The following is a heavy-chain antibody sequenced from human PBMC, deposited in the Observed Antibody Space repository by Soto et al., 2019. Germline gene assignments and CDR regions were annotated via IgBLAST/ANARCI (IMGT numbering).Heavy chain of an antibody. CDR1: GFTFSSYA. CDR2: ISTNGGST. CDR3: VKGEYYYDSSGYYPFDY. D-gene: IGHD3-22*01. V-gene: IGHV3-64D*06. Sequence: GGSLRLSCAASGFTFSSYAMHWVRQAPGKGLEYVSSISTNGGSTHYADSVKGRFTISRDNSKNTQYLQMSSLRADDTAVYYCVKGEYYYDSSGYYPFDYWVQGTLVTVSS. J-gene: IGHJ4*02.